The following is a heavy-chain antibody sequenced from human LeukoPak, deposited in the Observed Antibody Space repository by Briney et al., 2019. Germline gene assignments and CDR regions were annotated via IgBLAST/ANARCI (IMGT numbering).Heavy chain of an antibody. V-gene: IGHV3-66*01. CDR1: GFTVSSNY. CDR3: ARAPDDILTGFAFEI. D-gene: IGHD3-9*01. J-gene: IGHJ3*02. CDR2: IYSGGST. Sequence: GGSLRLSCAASGFTVSSNYMSWVRQAPGKGLEWVSVIYSGGSTYYADSVKGRFTISRDNSKNTLYLQMNSLRAEDTAVYYCARAPDDILTGFAFEIWGQGTMVTVSS.